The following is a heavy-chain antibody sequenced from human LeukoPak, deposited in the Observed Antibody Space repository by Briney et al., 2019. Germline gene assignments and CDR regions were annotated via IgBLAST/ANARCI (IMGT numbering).Heavy chain of an antibody. V-gene: IGHV5-51*01. CDR2: IYPGDSDT. D-gene: IGHD3-10*01. CDR3: ARLRGGSGNSLGFDY. CDR1: GYTFTNHW. Sequence: GESLKISCKGSGYTFTNHWIGWVRQMPGKGLEWMGIIYPGDSDTRYSPSFQGQVTISADTSINTAYLQWNSLKASDTAMYYCARLRGGSGNSLGFDYWGQGTLVTVSS. J-gene: IGHJ4*02.